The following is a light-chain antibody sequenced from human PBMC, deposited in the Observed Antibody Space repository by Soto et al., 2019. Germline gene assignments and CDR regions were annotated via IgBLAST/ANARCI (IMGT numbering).Light chain of an antibody. V-gene: IGKV1-5*03. CDR3: QQSFT. CDR1: QSISSW. Sequence: DIQMTQSPSTLSASVGDRVTITCRASQSISSWLAWYQQKPGKAPKLLIYKASSLESGVPSSFSGSGSGTKVSLTISSLQADDFAAYYCQQSFTCGPGTKVDIK. J-gene: IGKJ3*01. CDR2: KAS.